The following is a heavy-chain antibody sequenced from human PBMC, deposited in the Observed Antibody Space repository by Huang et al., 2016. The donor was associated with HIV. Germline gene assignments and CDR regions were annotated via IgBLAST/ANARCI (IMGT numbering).Heavy chain of an antibody. CDR3: ARARGYYDSSVSYYFDY. J-gene: IGHJ4*02. Sequence: QVQLVQSGAEVKKPGSSVKVSCKASGGPFSSYAISWVRQAPGQGLGVMGGIIPIVGKANYAQKFQGRVTSTADESTSTAYMELSSLRSEDTAVYYCARARGYYDSSVSYYFDYWGQGTLVTVSS. CDR1: GGPFSSYA. V-gene: IGHV1-69*13. D-gene: IGHD3-22*01. CDR2: IIPIVGKA.